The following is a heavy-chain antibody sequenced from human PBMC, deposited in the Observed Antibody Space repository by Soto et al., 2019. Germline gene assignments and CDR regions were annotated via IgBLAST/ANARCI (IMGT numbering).Heavy chain of an antibody. CDR1: GFMFSTYV. D-gene: IGHD6-19*01. CDR3: AREEYSSGHAGTFQH. Sequence: QVQLVESGGGVVQPGRSLRLSCAASGFMFSTYVMHWVLQAPGTALAWVAVISPDGNSQQSPDSVKGRVPISRDHFENTLGLQRNSLRVEDTAVYYWAREEYSSGHAGTFQHWGQGTLLTVSS. CDR2: ISPDGNSQ. V-gene: IGHV3-30-3*01. J-gene: IGHJ1*01.